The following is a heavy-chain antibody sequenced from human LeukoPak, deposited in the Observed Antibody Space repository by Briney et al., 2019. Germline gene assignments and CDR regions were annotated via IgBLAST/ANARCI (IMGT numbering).Heavy chain of an antibody. CDR2: ISGSGDIT. V-gene: IGHV3-23*01. J-gene: IGHJ4*02. D-gene: IGHD4-17*01. CDR1: GFTFNFYA. Sequence: GGSLRLSCAVSGFTFNFYAMRWVRQAPGKGLEWVSAISGSGDITRYADSVKGRFTISRDNSKNTLYLQMSSLRADDTAVYYCARRSVTTFDYWGQGTLVTVSS. CDR3: ARRSVTTFDY.